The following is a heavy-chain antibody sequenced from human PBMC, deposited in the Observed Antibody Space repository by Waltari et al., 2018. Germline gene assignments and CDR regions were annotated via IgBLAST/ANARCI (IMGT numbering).Heavy chain of an antibody. Sequence: QVQLVQSGAEVKKPGSSVKVSCKASGGTFSSYAISWVRQAPGQGLEWMVWFIPIFGTANYAQKFQGRVTITADESTSTAYMELSSLRSEDTAVYYCASHSGRAAISGDYWGQGTLVTVSS. D-gene: IGHD2-2*02. V-gene: IGHV1-69*01. CDR1: GGTFSSYA. CDR3: ASHSGRAAISGDY. J-gene: IGHJ4*02. CDR2: FIPIFGTA.